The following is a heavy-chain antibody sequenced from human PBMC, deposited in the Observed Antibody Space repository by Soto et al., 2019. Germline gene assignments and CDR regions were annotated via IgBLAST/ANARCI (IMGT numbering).Heavy chain of an antibody. J-gene: IGHJ5*02. D-gene: IGHD3-10*01. CDR1: GGTFSRYT. V-gene: IGHV1-69*02. Sequence: QVQLVQSGAEVKKPGSSVKVSCKASGGTFSRYTINWVRQAPGQGLEWMGRIIPIAAIANYTQKFQGRVTINVEKSPATAYMELVKLRSDGPAVYYCARGFTIVRGGPSLFDPWGQGTPVTGS. CDR2: IIPIAAIA. CDR3: ARGFTIVRGGPSLFDP.